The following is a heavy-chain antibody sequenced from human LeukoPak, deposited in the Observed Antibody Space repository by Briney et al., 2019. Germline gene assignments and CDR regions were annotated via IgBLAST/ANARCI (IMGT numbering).Heavy chain of an antibody. D-gene: IGHD3-10*01. V-gene: IGHV4-61*02. CDR2: IYTSGST. J-gene: IGHJ3*02. CDR3: AREAESSGKFDI. CDR1: GGSINSGSYY. Sequence: SETLSLTCTVSGGSINSGSYYWSWIRQPAGKGLEWIGRIYTSGSTSYNPPLKSRVTISVDTSKSQFTLKLTSVTAADTAVYYCAREAESSGKFDIWGQGTMVTVSS.